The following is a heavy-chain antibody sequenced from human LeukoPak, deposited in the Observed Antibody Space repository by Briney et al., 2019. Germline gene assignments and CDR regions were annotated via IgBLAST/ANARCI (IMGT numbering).Heavy chain of an antibody. Sequence: GRSLRLSCAASGFTFSSYAMHWVRQAPGKGLEWVAVISYDGSNKYYADSVKGRFTISRDNSKNTLYLQMNSLRAEDTAVYYCARDKTLAYYFDYWGQGTLVTVSS. J-gene: IGHJ4*02. CDR2: ISYDGSNK. CDR3: ARDKTLAYYFDY. V-gene: IGHV3-30*07. CDR1: GFTFSSYA.